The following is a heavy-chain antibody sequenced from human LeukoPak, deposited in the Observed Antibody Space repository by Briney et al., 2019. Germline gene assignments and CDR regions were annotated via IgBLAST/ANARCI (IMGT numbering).Heavy chain of an antibody. CDR1: GFIVSSSY. CDR2: IYSSGST. Sequence: GGSLRLSCAGSGFIVSSSYTSWVRQAPGKGLEWVSAIYSSGSTDYADSVRGRFTIARDTSKNMVYLQMNSLTAEDTAIYYCARRTGAPPGDFSPHGGKAPLFPVSS. V-gene: IGHV3-53*01. CDR3: ARRTGAPPGDFSPH. J-gene: IGHJ1*01. D-gene: IGHD3-16*01.